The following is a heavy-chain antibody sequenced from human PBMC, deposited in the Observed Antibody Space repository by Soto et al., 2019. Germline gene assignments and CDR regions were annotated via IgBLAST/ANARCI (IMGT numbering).Heavy chain of an antibody. CDR1: GGSISSYY. J-gene: IGHJ5*02. V-gene: IGHV4-59*01. Sequence: SETLSLTCTVSGGSISSYYWSWIRQPPGKGLEWIGYIYYSGSTNYNPSLKSRVTISVDTSKNQFSLKLSSVTAADTAVYYCARYYDFWSGYLGWFDPWGQGTLVTISS. CDR3: ARYYDFWSGYLGWFDP. D-gene: IGHD3-3*01. CDR2: IYYSGST.